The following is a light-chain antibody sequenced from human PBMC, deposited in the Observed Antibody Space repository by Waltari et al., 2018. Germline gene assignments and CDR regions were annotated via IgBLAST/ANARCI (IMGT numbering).Light chain of an antibody. J-gene: IGKJ1*01. CDR2: DAS. Sequence: EIVLTQSPATLSLSPGERATLSCRASQSVGRYLDWYQQKPGQAPRLLIYDASIRAIGIPDRFSGSGSGTDFSLTISRLEPEDFAVYYCQKYVSLPATFGQGTKVEIK. CDR1: QSVGRY. V-gene: IGKV3-20*01. CDR3: QKYVSLPAT.